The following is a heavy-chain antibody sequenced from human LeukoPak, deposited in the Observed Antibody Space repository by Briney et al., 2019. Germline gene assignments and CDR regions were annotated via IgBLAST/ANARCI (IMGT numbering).Heavy chain of an antibody. D-gene: IGHD3-22*01. CDR2: IYPGDSDT. Sequence: GESLKISCKGSGYRFTSYWIGRVRQMPGKGLEWMGIIYPGDSDTRYSPSFQGQVTISADKSISTAYLQWSSLKASDTAMYYCATLFDYYDSSGYPFFDYWGQGTLVTVSS. CDR3: ATLFDYYDSSGYPFFDY. J-gene: IGHJ4*02. CDR1: GYRFTSYW. V-gene: IGHV5-51*01.